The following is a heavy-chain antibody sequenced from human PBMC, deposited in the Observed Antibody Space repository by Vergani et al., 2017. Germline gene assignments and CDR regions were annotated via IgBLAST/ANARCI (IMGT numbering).Heavy chain of an antibody. CDR1: GFTFSSYD. CDR3: ARSVSPTVGFPPCY. D-gene: IGHD2-15*01. V-gene: IGHV3-13*01. CDR2: IGTAGDT. Sequence: EVQLVESGGGLVQPGGSLRLSCAASGFTFSSYDMHWVRQAIGKGLEWVSAIGTAGDTYYPGSLKGRFTISRENAKNALYLQMNSLRAGDTAIYYCARSVSPTVGFPPCYWGQGTLVTVSS. J-gene: IGHJ4*02.